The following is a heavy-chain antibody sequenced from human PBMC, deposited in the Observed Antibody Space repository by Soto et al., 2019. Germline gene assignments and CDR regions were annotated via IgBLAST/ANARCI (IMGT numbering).Heavy chain of an antibody. Sequence: ASVKVSCKASGNTHTIYFIHWLRQAPGQGLEWIGWINSVSGGANYAPRFQGRVPMTRDRSSATAFMDLSGLRSDDTAVYYCARGGSYYAQWGQGTLVTVSS. V-gene: IGHV1-2*02. CDR1: GNTHTIYF. CDR2: INSVSGGA. J-gene: IGHJ1*01. CDR3: ARGGSYYAQ. D-gene: IGHD1-26*01.